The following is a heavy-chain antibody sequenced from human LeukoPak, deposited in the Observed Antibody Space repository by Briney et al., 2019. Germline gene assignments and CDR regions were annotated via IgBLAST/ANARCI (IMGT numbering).Heavy chain of an antibody. J-gene: IGHJ5*02. CDR3: AYGSGSLDFDP. Sequence: SETLSLTCAVYGGSFSGYYWSWIRQPPGKGLEWIGEINHSGSTNYNPSLKSRVTISVDTSKNQFSLKLSSVTAADTAVYYCAYGSGSLDFDPWGQGTLVTVSS. D-gene: IGHD3-10*01. CDR1: GGSFSGYY. V-gene: IGHV4-34*01. CDR2: INHSGST.